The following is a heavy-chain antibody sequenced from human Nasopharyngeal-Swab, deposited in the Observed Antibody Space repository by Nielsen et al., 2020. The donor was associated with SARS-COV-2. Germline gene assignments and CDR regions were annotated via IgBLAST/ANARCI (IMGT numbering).Heavy chain of an antibody. CDR1: GSSFTNYW. CDR2: IYPGDFSI. J-gene: IGHJ4*02. D-gene: IGHD2-21*02. CDR3: ARRGDCNGNPCYSDY. V-gene: IGHV5-51*01. Sequence: GGSLRLSCKASGSSFTNYWIGWVRQMPGTGLEWMGPIYPGDFSIRYTPSFQGQVTIPVDKSISTTYLQWSNLKASDAATYYCARRGDCNGNPCYSDYWGQGTLVTVSS.